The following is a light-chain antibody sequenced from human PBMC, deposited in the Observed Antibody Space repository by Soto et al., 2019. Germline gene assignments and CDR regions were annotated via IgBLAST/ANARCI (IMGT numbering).Light chain of an antibody. J-gene: IGKJ1*01. CDR3: QQYYSYPRT. Sequence: AIRMTQAPSSLSATTLYRVSITCRASQGISSYLAVYQQKPGKAPKLLTYAASTLQSGGPSRFSGSGSGTDFTLTISCLQSEDFATYYCQQYYSYPRTSGQGTKVDIK. CDR2: AAS. V-gene: IGKV1-8*01. CDR1: QGISSY.